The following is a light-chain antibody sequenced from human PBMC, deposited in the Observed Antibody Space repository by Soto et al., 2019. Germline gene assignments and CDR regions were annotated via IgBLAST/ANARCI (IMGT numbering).Light chain of an antibody. V-gene: IGKV3-11*01. CDR3: QQRSNRPPLT. CDR2: DAS. Sequence: ESVLTQSPSTRSLSPGERATLSCRASQSVSSYLAWYQQKPGQAPRLLIYDASNRATCIPARFSGSGSGTDFTLTISSLEPEDFARYYCQQRSNRPPLTFGGGTKVEIQ. CDR1: QSVSSY. J-gene: IGKJ4*01.